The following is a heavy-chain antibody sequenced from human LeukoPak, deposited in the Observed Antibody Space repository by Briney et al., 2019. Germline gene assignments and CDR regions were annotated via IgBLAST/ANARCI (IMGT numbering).Heavy chain of an antibody. J-gene: IGHJ4*02. CDR1: GFTFSAYA. Sequence: PGRSLRLSCAASGFTFSAYAMHWVRQAPGKGLEWVAVISYDGRNQLYADAVKGRFTISRDNAKNTLYLQMNSLRAEDTAVYYCARGRISGYDILTGYYDFDYWGQGTLVTVSS. V-gene: IGHV3-30*04. CDR2: ISYDGRNQ. CDR3: ARGRISGYDILTGYYDFDY. D-gene: IGHD3-9*01.